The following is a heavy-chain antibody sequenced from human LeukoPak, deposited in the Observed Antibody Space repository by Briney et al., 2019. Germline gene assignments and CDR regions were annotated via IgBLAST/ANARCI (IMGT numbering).Heavy chain of an antibody. Sequence: PSETLSLTCTVSGGSLSSYYWSWIRQPPGKGLEWIGYIYYSGSTNYNPSLKSRVTISVDTSKNQFSLKLSSVTAADTAVYYCARGGPEAFDIWGQGTMVTVSS. CDR2: IYYSGST. J-gene: IGHJ3*02. CDR1: GGSLSSYY. CDR3: ARGGPEAFDI. V-gene: IGHV4-59*08. D-gene: IGHD3-16*01.